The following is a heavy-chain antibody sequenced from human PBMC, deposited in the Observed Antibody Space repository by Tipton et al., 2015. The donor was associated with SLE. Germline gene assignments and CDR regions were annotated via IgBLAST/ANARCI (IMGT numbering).Heavy chain of an antibody. Sequence: SLRLSCAASGFTFDDYAMHWVRQAPGKGLEWVAVIWYDGSNKYYADSVKGRFTISRDNSKNTLYLQMNSLRAEDTAVYYCARDPADLVDYYYMDVWGKGTTVTVSS. V-gene: IGHV3-33*08. J-gene: IGHJ6*03. CDR2: IWYDGSNK. CDR1: GFTFDDYA. D-gene: IGHD6-6*01. CDR3: ARDPADLVDYYYMDV.